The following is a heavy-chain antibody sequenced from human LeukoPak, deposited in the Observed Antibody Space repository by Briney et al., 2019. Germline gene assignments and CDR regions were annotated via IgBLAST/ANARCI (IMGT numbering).Heavy chain of an antibody. CDR2: ISERGGST. J-gene: IGHJ4*02. CDR1: GISVSNYA. D-gene: IGHD3-10*01. V-gene: IGHV3-23*01. CDR3: AKRVVMIRGILAIGYHQEAYHYDF. Sequence: GGSLRLSCVVSGISVSNYAMTWVRQAPGKGLEWVSYISERGGSTTYADSVKGRFTISRDTSLNTLYLQMNNLRVEDTAVYFCAKRVVMIRGILAIGYHQEAYHYDFWGQAVLVTVSS.